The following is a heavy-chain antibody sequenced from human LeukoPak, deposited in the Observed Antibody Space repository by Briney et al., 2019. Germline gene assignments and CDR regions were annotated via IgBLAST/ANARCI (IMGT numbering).Heavy chain of an antibody. CDR1: GITLYSYA. CDR3: AKGLN. J-gene: IGHJ4*02. V-gene: IGHV3-23*01. Sequence: GGSLRLSCAGSGITLYSYAMSWVRQAPGKGLEWVSGISGSGDRTKYTDSVKGRSTISRDNSKNTLSLQLNSLRVEDTAVFYCAKGLNWGQGTLVTVSS. CDR2: ISGSGDRT.